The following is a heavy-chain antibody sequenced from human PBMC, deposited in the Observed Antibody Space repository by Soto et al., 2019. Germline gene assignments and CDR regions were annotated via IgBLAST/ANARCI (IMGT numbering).Heavy chain of an antibody. J-gene: IGHJ4*02. Sequence: SETLSLTCTVSGGSISSGDYYWSWIRQPPGKGLEWIGYIYYSGSTYYNPSLKSRVTISVDTSKNQFSLKLSSVTAADTAVYYCARGSVGGGRYVGLGYWGQGTLVTVSS. CDR1: GGSISSGDYY. CDR3: ARGSVGGGRYVGLGY. V-gene: IGHV4-30-4*01. CDR2: IYYSGST. D-gene: IGHD3-10*02.